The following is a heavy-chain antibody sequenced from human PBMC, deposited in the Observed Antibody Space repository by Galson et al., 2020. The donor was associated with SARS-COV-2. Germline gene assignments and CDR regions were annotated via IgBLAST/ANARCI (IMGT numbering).Heavy chain of an antibody. CDR2: VSYDGTNK. Sequence: GGSLRLSCAASGFTFSTFAMHWVRQAPGKGLEWVAIVSYDGTNKYADSVKGRFTISRDNSKNTLYLQMNSLRGEDKAVYYCARETHDYSSSWYDYWGQGTPVTVSS. CDR3: ARETHDYSSSWYDY. D-gene: IGHD6-13*01. V-gene: IGHV3-30*01. CDR1: GFTFSTFA. J-gene: IGHJ4*02.